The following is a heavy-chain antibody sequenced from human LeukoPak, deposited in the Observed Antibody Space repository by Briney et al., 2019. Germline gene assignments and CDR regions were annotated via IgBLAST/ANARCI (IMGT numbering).Heavy chain of an antibody. CDR2: ISGSGDRA. Sequence: GGSLRLSCAASGSPFSSYAVNSVRQAPGKGLEWVSVISGSGDRAYYGDSVKGRFSISRDNSKNTVYLQMNSLRVEDTAIYYCAKGSSSWYVAGWFDSWGQGTLVTVSS. CDR3: AKGSSSWYVAGWFDS. CDR1: GSPFSSYA. D-gene: IGHD6-13*01. V-gene: IGHV3-23*01. J-gene: IGHJ5*01.